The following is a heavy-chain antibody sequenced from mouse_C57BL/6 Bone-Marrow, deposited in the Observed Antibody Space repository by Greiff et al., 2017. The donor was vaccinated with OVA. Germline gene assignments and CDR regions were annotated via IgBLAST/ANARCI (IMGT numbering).Heavy chain of an antibody. CDR1: GFTFSSYG. V-gene: IGHV5-6*01. J-gene: IGHJ2*01. CDR3: ERHGGYLYYFRY. CDR2: ISSGGSYT. D-gene: IGHD5-1*01. Sequence: EVKLMESGGDLVKPGGSLKLSCAASGFTFSSYGMSWVRQTPDKRLEWVASISSGGSYTYYPDSVKGRFTISRDNAKNTLYLQMSSLKSEDTALYYCERHGGYLYYFRYWGQGTTLTVSS.